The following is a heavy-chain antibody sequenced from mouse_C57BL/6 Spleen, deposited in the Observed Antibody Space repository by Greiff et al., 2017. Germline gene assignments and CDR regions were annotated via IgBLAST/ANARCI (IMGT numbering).Heavy chain of an antibody. CDR1: GIDFSRYW. V-gene: IGHV4-1*01. J-gene: IGHJ1*03. CDR3: ARPEYYGRWYFDV. CDR2: INPDSSTI. D-gene: IGHD1-1*01. Sequence: EVKLLESGGGLVQPGGSLKLSCAASGIDFSRYWMSWVRRAPGKGLEWIGEINPDSSTINYAPSLKDKFIISRDNAKNTLYLQMSKVRSEDTALDYCARPEYYGRWYFDVWGTGTTVTVSS.